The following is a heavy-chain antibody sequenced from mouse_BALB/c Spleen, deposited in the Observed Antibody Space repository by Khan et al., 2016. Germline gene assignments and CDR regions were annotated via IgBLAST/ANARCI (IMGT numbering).Heavy chain of an antibody. D-gene: IGHD1-1*01. J-gene: IGHJ1*01. Sequence: VQLKESGPELVKPGASVKMSCKASGYTFTNYVMHWVKQKPGQGLEWIGYINPYIDGTEYNEKFKGKATLTSDKSSSTAYMELSSLTSEDSAVYCCARGRESWVIYGYCDVWGGGTAVTGSS. V-gene: IGHV1S136*01. CDR1: GYTFTNYV. CDR3: ARGRESWVIYGYCDV. CDR2: INPYIDGT.